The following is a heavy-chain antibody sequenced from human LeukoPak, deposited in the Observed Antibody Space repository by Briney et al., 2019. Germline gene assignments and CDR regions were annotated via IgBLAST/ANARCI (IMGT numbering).Heavy chain of an antibody. Sequence: ASVKVSCKASGYIFTDYYMHWVRQAPGQGLEYMGWINPNSGGTSYAQKFQGRVTMTRDTSIGTAYMELSRLRSDDTAVYYCARDKRATPGYYFDYWGQGTLVTVSS. CDR1: GYIFTDYY. CDR3: ARDKRATPGYYFDY. CDR2: INPNSGGT. V-gene: IGHV1-2*02. J-gene: IGHJ4*02.